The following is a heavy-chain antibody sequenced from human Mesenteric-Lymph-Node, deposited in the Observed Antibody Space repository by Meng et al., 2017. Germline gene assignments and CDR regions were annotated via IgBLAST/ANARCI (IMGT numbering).Heavy chain of an antibody. CDR2: IYHSGRT. CDR3: ARVAAAGNEWFDP. J-gene: IGHJ5*02. D-gene: IGHD6-13*01. Sequence: QRQASGPGLVKPSATLSLPCAVSGGSISSINWWTWVRQPPGKGLEWIGEIYHSGRTNYNPSLTSRVTISVDKSKTQFSLKLSSVTAADTAVYYCARVAAAGNEWFDPWGQGTLVTVSS. V-gene: IGHV4-4*02. CDR1: GGSISSINW.